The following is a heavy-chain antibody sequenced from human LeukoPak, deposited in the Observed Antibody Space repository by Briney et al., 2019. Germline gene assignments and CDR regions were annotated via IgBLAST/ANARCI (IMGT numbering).Heavy chain of an antibody. J-gene: IGHJ4*02. CDR1: GGSISSYF. CDR2: IYTSGST. D-gene: IGHD2-2*01. V-gene: IGHV4-4*07. CDR3: AREGHCSSTSCYGTNFSLDY. Sequence: SETLSLTCTVSGGSISSYFWSWIRQPAGKGLEWIGRIYTSGSTNYNPSLKSRVTMSVDTSKNQFSLKLGSVTAADTAVYYCAREGHCSSTSCYGTNFSLDYWGQGTLVTVSS.